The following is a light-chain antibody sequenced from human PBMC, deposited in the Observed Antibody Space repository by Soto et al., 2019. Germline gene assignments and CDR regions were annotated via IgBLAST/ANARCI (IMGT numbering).Light chain of an antibody. J-gene: IGKJ4*01. CDR1: QSISNW. V-gene: IGKV1-39*01. CDR2: GAS. CDR3: QQSYSTPALT. Sequence: DFRMTQSPSTLSASVGYRFTITCRASQSISNWLAWYQQKPGKAPKLLIFGASSLESGVPSRFSGSGSGTDFTLTIRSLQPEDFATYYCQQSYSTPALTFGGGTKGDIK.